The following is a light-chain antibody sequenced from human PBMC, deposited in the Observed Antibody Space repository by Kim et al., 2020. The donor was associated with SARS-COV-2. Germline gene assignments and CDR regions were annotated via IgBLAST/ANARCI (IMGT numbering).Light chain of an antibody. V-gene: IGKV3-15*01. J-gene: IGKJ4*01. CDR1: HSVSSN. CDR2: GAS. CDR3: QQYTSWPLT. Sequence: EIVMTQSPVTLSVSPGERATLSCRASHSVSSNLAWYQQKPGQAPRLLIYGASTRATGLPDRFSGSGSGTEFTLTISSLQSEDFAVYYCQQYTSWPLTFGGGTKVDIK.